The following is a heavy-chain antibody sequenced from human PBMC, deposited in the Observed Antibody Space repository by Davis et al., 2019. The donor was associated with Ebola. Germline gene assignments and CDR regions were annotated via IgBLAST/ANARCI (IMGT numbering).Heavy chain of an antibody. CDR1: GGSISSYY. D-gene: IGHD6-13*01. CDR2: IYYSGST. J-gene: IGHJ5*02. V-gene: IGHV4-59*01. CDR3: ARRKAAAGSNWFDP. Sequence: SETLSLTCTVSGGSISSYYWSWIRQPPGKGLEWIGYIYYSGSTNYNPSLKSRVTISVDTSKNQFSQKLSSVTAADTAVYYCARRKAAAGSNWFDPWGQGTLVTVSS.